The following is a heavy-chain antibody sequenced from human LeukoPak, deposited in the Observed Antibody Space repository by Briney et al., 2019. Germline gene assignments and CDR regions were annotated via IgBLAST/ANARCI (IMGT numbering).Heavy chain of an antibody. D-gene: IGHD3-16*02. CDR2: ISGSGGST. CDR1: GFTFSSYA. V-gene: IGHV3-23*01. Sequence: GGSLRLSCAASGFTFSSYAMSWVRQAQGKGLEWVSAISGSGGSTYYADSVKGRFTISRDNSKNTLYLQMNSLRAEDTAVYYCAKWGYDYVWGSYRTPLDIWGQGTMVTVSS. J-gene: IGHJ3*02. CDR3: AKWGYDYVWGSYRTPLDI.